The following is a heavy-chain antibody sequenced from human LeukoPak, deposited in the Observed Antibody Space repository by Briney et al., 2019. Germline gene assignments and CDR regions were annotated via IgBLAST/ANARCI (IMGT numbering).Heavy chain of an antibody. V-gene: IGHV3-23*01. CDR1: GFTFSSYA. D-gene: IGHD6-19*01. Sequence: GGSLRLSRAASGFTFSSYAMSWVRQAPGKGLEWVTAISGSGGSTYYADSVKGRFTISRDNSKNTLYLQMNSLRAEDTAVYYCATPRIAVAASFDYWGQRTLVTVSS. J-gene: IGHJ4*02. CDR3: ATPRIAVAASFDY. CDR2: ISGSGGST.